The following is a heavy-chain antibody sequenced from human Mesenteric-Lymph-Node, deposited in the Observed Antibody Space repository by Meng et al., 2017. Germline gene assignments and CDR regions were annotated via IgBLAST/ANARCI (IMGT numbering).Heavy chain of an antibody. J-gene: IGHJ4*02. CDR2: IIPIFGTA. CDR3: ARDGGGSSWYYYY. CDR1: GYTFTSYG. V-gene: IGHV1-69*13. Sequence: SVKVSCKASGYTFTSYGISWVRQAPGQGLEWMGGIIPIFGTANYAQKFQGRVTITADESTSTAYMELSSLRAEDTAVYYCARDGGGSSWYYYYWGQGTLVTVSS. D-gene: IGHD6-13*01.